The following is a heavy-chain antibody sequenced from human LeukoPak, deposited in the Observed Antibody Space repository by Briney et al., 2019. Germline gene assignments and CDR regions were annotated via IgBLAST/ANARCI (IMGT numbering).Heavy chain of an antibody. Sequence: LAGGSLRLSCAASGFTFSSYAMTWVRQAPDKGLEWVSAISGSDGSTYHADSVKGRFTISRDDSQNTLYLQMNSLSAEDTAVYYCAKVETSGGANCYALDYWGQGTLVTVSS. CDR2: ISGSDGST. J-gene: IGHJ4*02. CDR3: AKVETSGGANCYALDY. D-gene: IGHD2-2*01. V-gene: IGHV3-23*01. CDR1: GFTFSSYA.